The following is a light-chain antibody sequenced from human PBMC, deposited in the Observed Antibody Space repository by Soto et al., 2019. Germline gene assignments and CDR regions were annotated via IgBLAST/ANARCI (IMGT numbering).Light chain of an antibody. J-gene: IGKJ5*01. CDR1: QRVSSTY. V-gene: IGKV3-20*01. Sequence: EIVLTQSPGTLSLSPGERATLSCRAGQRVSSTYLAWYQQKPGQAPRLLIYGASSRATGIPDRFSGSGSGTDFTLTISRLEPEDFAVYYCQQYGSSPPITFGQGTRLEI. CDR3: QQYGSSPPIT. CDR2: GAS.